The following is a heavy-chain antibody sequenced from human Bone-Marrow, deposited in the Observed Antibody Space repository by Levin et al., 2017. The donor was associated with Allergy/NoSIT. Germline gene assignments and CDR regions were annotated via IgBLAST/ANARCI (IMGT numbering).Heavy chain of an antibody. CDR2: IIPLFGTS. CDR1: GGNFDNYA. J-gene: IGHJ4*02. Sequence: PVASVKVSCKASGGNFDNYAINWVRQAPGQGLEWMGVIIPLFGTSNYAQKFHGRVTISADKSTTTAYMELTSLTSEDTAVYYCARELGRYPYFGYWGQGTLVTVSS. D-gene: IGHD7-27*01. V-gene: IGHV1-69*06. CDR3: ARELGRYPYFGY.